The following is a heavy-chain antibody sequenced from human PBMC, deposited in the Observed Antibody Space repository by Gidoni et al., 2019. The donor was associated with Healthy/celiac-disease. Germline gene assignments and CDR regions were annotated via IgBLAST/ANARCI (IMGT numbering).Heavy chain of an antibody. V-gene: IGHV4-34*01. CDR1: GGSFSGYY. CDR2: INHSGST. Sequence: QVQLQQWGAGLLKPSETLSLTCAVYGGSFSGYYWSWIRQPPGKGLEWIGEINHSGSTNYNPSLKSRVTISVDTSKNQFSLKLSSVTAADTAVYYCARGTDIVVVPAALNFDYWGQGTLVTVSS. CDR3: ARGTDIVVVPAALNFDY. J-gene: IGHJ4*02. D-gene: IGHD2-2*01.